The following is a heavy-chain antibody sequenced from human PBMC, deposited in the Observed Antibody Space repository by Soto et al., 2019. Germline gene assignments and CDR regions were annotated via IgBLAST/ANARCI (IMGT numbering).Heavy chain of an antibody. CDR3: ARGTILRYFDWLPLDY. CDR1: GFTFRSYG. J-gene: IGHJ4*02. V-gene: IGHV3-33*01. D-gene: IGHD3-9*01. Sequence: GGSLRLSCAASGFTFRSYGMHWVRQAPGKGLEWVAVIWYDGSNKYYADSVKGRFTISRDNSKNTLYLQMNSLRAEDTAVYYCARGTILRYFDWLPLDYWGQGTLVTVSS. CDR2: IWYDGSNK.